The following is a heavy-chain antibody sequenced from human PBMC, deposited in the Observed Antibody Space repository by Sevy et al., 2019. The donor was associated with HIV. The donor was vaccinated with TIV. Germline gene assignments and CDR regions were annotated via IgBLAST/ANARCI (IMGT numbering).Heavy chain of an antibody. J-gene: IGHJ6*02. V-gene: IGHV4-59*01. CDR1: DDSISGYY. CDR3: ARTTPYYYYGMDV. CDR2: IYYSGHT. D-gene: IGHD4-17*01. Sequence: SETLSLTCTVSDDSISGYYWSWIRQPPGKGLEWIGYIYYSGHTNYNPSLKSRATISADMSTNHFSLKLSSVTAADTAVYYCARTTPYYYYGMDVWGQRTTVTVSS.